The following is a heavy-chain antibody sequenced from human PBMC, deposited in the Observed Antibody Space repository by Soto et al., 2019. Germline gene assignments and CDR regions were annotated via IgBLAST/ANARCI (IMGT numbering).Heavy chain of an antibody. CDR1: GYSLRGNY. CDR2: INPNSRGT. CDR3: ARDLIVDGPDNYAMDV. J-gene: IGHJ6*02. Sequence: ASVEVSCKASGYSLRGNYIHWVRQTPGQGLEWMGWINPNSRGTVYAQKFQGRVTMTRDTSLTTVYMQLNRLTSDDSAVYYCARDLIVDGPDNYAMDVWGQGTTVTVSS. D-gene: IGHD3-22*01. V-gene: IGHV1-2*02.